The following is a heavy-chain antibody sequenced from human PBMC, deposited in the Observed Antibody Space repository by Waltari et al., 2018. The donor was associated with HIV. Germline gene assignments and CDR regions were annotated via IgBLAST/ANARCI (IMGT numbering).Heavy chain of an antibody. CDR1: GGSVSSSSYF. Sequence: ESGPGLVKPSETLSLTCAVSGGSVSSSSYFWGWIRQPPGKGLEWVGRIYYTGRAYYNPSLKSRVTISVDTSKNQFSLKVTSVTAADTAVYYCARHALRVGAAYWSFDLWGRGTLVTVSS. D-gene: IGHD2-15*01. V-gene: IGHV4-39*01. CDR3: ARHALRVGAAYWSFDL. CDR2: IYYTGRA. J-gene: IGHJ2*01.